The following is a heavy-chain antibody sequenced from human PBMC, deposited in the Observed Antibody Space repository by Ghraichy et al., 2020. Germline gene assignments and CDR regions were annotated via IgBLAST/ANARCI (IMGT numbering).Heavy chain of an antibody. CDR1: GGSISSGGYY. Sequence: SETLSLTCTVSGGSISSGGYYWSWIRQHPGKGLEWIGYIYYSGSTYYNPSLKSRVTISVDTSKNQFSLKLSSVTAADTAVYYCARESRDYYDSSGPTHFDYWGQGTLVTVSS. V-gene: IGHV4-31*03. D-gene: IGHD3-22*01. CDR2: IYYSGST. J-gene: IGHJ4*02. CDR3: ARESRDYYDSSGPTHFDY.